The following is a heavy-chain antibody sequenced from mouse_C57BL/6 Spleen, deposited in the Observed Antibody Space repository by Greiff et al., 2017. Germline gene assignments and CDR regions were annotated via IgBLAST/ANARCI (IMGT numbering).Heavy chain of an antibody. CDR3: ARADGGMDY. J-gene: IGHJ4*01. V-gene: IGHV1-69*01. CDR2: IDPSDSYT. CDR1: GYTFTSYW. D-gene: IGHD2-3*01. Sequence: QVQLQQSGAELVMPGASVKLSCKASGYTFTSYWMHWVKQRPGQGLEWIGEIDPSDSYTNYNQKFKGKSTLTVDKSSSTAYMQLSSLTSEDSAVYYCARADGGMDYWGQGTSVTVSS.